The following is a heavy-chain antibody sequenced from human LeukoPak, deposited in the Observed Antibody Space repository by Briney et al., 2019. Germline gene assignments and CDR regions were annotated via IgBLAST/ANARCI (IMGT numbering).Heavy chain of an antibody. CDR2: IYYSGSTNY. Sequence: SETLSLTCIVSGGSISNYYWSWIRQPPGKGLEWIGYIYYSGSTNYNYNPSLKSRVTISVDTSKNQLSLKLSSVTAADTAVYYCARSYGSGTMKFDYWGQGTLVTVSS. CDR1: GGSISNYY. D-gene: IGHD3-10*01. J-gene: IGHJ4*02. V-gene: IGHV4-59*08. CDR3: ARSYGSGTMKFDY.